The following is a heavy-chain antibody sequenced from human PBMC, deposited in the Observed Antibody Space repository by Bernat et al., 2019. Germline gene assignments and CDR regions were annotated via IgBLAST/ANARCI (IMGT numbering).Heavy chain of an antibody. CDR3: ARGHFFNSF. CDR1: GGSFSGYY. CDR2: VSHTGSA. J-gene: IGHJ4*02. V-gene: IGHV4-34*01. Sequence: QVQLDQWGAGLLKPSETLSLTCAVYGGSFSGYYWTWIRQPPGKGLEWIGEVSHTGSANYNPSLKSPVTISVDTSMNQFSLRLTSLTAADTAVYYCARGHFFNSFWGRGTPVTVSS.